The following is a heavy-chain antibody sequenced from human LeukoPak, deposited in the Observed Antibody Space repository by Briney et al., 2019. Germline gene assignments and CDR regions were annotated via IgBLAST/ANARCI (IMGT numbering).Heavy chain of an antibody. CDR1: GYSFTNYR. CDR2: VNPGDSDI. D-gene: IGHD6-13*01. CDR3: ARHEAEAAVNY. Sequence: GESLKISCKSSGYSFTNYRIGWVRQMPGKGLEWMGIVNPGDSDIRYSPSFEGQVIISADKSISTAYLQWSSLKASGTAMYYCARHEAEAAVNYWGQGTLVTVSS. J-gene: IGHJ4*02. V-gene: IGHV5-51*01.